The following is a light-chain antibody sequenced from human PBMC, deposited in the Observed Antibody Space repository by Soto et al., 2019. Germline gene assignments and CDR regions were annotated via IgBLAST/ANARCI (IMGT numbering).Light chain of an antibody. V-gene: IGKV3-20*01. Sequence: EILLTQSPGTLSVSPGERATLSCRASQTVNSTYLAWYQHKPGQAPRLLIYGASTRATGIPDRSSGSGSGTDFILTISRLESEDFAVYYCQHYVRSPPMYTFGQGTKLEIK. CDR3: QHYVRSPPMYT. J-gene: IGKJ2*01. CDR2: GAS. CDR1: QTVNSTY.